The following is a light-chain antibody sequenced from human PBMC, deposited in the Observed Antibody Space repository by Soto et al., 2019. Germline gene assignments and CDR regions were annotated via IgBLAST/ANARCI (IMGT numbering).Light chain of an antibody. CDR1: QSVSRS. CDR3: QQYNNWPPFT. V-gene: IGKV3-15*01. Sequence: DIVMTQSPATLSVSPGERVTLSCRASQSVSRSLAWYQQKPGQAPRLLIYGASTRATGIPARFSGSGSGTEFTLTISSLQSEDFAVYYCQQYNNWPPFTFGPGTKVDIK. CDR2: GAS. J-gene: IGKJ3*01.